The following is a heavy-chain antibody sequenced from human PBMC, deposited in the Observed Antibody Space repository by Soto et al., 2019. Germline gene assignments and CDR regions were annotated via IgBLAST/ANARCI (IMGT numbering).Heavy chain of an antibody. Sequence: SESLSLTCAVYGGSFSGYYWTWIRQPPGTGLEWIGEINHSGSANYNPSLKSRVTISVDTSKNQFSLKLTSVTAADTAVYYCARDKITGLFDYWGQGTLVTVSS. V-gene: IGHV4-34*01. J-gene: IGHJ4*02. CDR3: ARDKITGLFDY. CDR1: GGSFSGYY. CDR2: INHSGSA. D-gene: IGHD2-8*02.